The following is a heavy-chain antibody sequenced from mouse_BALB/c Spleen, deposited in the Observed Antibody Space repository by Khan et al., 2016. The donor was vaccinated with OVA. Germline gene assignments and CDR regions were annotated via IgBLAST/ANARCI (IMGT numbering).Heavy chain of an antibody. CDR2: IWSDGST. V-gene: IGHV2-6-1*01. J-gene: IGHJ4*01. CDR1: GFSLTNYG. Sequence: QVQLKESGPGLVAPSQSLSITCTISGFSLTNYGVHWVRQPPGKGLEWLVVIWSDGSTTYNSDLKSRLSISKDNSKSQVFLKMNSLQTDDTAMYYCARQTYYHYYVMDYWGQGTSGTVSS. D-gene: IGHD2-10*01. CDR3: ARQTYYHYYVMDY.